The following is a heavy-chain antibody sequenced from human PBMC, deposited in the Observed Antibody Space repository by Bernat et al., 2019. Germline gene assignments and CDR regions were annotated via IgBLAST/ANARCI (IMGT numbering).Heavy chain of an antibody. Sequence: VQLVQSGAEVKKPGESLRISCKGSGYSFTSYWISWVRQMPGKGLEWMGRIDPSDSYTNYSPSFQGHVTISADKSISTAYLQWSSLKASDTAMYYCARHLGIVVVPAATNDAFHIWGQGTMVTVSS. CDR2: IDPSDSYT. CDR1: GYSFTSYW. D-gene: IGHD2-2*01. J-gene: IGHJ3*02. V-gene: IGHV5-10-1*03. CDR3: ARHLGIVVVPAATNDAFHI.